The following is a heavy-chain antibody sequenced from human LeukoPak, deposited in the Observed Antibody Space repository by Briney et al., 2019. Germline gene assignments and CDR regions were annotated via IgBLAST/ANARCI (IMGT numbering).Heavy chain of an antibody. V-gene: IGHV5-51*01. CDR2: IYPGDSDT. J-gene: IGHJ6*02. D-gene: IGHD3-22*01. Sequence: ESLKISCKGSGYSFTSYWIGWVRQMPGKGLEWMGIIYPGDSDTRYSPSFQGQVTISADKSISTAYLQWSSLKASDTAMYYCARGYDSSVYYYYGMDVWGQGTTVTVSS. CDR1: GYSFTSYW. CDR3: ARGYDSSVYYYYGMDV.